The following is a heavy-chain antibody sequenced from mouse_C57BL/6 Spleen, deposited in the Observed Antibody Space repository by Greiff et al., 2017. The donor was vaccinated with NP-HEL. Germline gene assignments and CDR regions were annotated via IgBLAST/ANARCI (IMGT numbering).Heavy chain of an antibody. CDR3: ARGCGNYRYWYFDV. V-gene: IGHV1-76*01. J-gene: IGHJ1*03. CDR2: IYPGSGNT. D-gene: IGHD2-1*01. CDR1: GYTFTDYY. Sequence: VQLQQSGAELVRPGASVKLSCKASGYTFTDYYINWVKQRPGQGLEWIARIYPGSGNTYYNEKFKGKATLTAEKSSSTAYMQLSSLTSEDSAVYFCARGCGNYRYWYFDVWGTGTTVTVSS.